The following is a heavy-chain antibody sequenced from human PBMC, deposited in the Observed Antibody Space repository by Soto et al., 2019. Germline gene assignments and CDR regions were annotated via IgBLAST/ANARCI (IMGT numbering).Heavy chain of an antibody. J-gene: IGHJ4*02. CDR1: GFTFDDYA. V-gene: IGHV3-9*01. D-gene: IGHD3-22*01. CDR2: ISWNSGSI. Sequence: EVQLVESGGGLVQPGRSLRLSCAASGFTFDDYAMHWVRQAPGKGLEWVSGISWNSGSIGYADSVKGRFTISRDNAKNSLYLQMNSLRAEDTALYYCAKGTSGSGYYGYFDYWGQGTLVTVSS. CDR3: AKGTSGSGYYGYFDY.